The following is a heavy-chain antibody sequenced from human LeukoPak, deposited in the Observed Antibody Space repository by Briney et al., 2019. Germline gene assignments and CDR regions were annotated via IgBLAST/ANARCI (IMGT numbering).Heavy chain of an antibody. V-gene: IGHV1-2*02. Sequence: GASGKVSCKASGFTFTGYYMHWVRQAPGQGLEWMGWINPNSGGPNYAQKFHGRVTMTRDTSISTAYMELSRLRSDDTAVYYCARATGVVIIGFDYWGQGTLVTVSS. J-gene: IGHJ4*02. CDR3: ARATGVVIIGFDY. D-gene: IGHD3-3*01. CDR1: GFTFTGYY. CDR2: INPNSGGP.